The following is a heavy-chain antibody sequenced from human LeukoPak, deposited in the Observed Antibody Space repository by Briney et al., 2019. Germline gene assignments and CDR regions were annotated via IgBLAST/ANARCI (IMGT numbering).Heavy chain of an antibody. D-gene: IGHD2-21*02. CDR3: ARTTSLTASGYDY. CDR1: GYTFASYH. V-gene: IGHV1-8*03. J-gene: IGHJ4*02. CDR2: MNPNTGDR. Sequence: GASVRVSCKASGYTFASYHINWVRQATGQGLEWMGWMNPNTGDRGYAQKFQGRVSITSDTSISTAYMELSSLRSEDTAVYFCARTTSLTASGYDYWGQGALVTVSS.